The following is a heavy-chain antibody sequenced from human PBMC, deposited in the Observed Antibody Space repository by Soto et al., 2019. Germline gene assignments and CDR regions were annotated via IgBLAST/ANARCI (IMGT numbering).Heavy chain of an antibody. CDR2: IVGSGGST. CDR1: GFIFSSCA. J-gene: IGHJ4*02. Sequence: ILSCAASGFIFSSCAMNWVRQAPGKGLEWVSAIVGSGGSTYYADSVKGRFTISRDNSKNTLYLQMNSLGAEDTAIYYCAKVSPSGSYYFDNWGQGTLVTVSS. CDR3: AKVSPSGSYYFDN. V-gene: IGHV3-23*01. D-gene: IGHD1-26*01.